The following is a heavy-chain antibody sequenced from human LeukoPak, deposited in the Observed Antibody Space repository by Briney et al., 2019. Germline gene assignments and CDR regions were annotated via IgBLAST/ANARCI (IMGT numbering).Heavy chain of an antibody. CDR2: IIPIFGTA. CDR3: ARDRYYGSGSYYKYYFDY. D-gene: IGHD3-10*01. V-gene: IGHV1-69*13. CDR1: GFTFTGYY. J-gene: IGHJ4*02. Sequence: ASVKVSCKASGFTFTGYYIHWVRQAPGQGLEWMGGIIPIFGTANYAQKFQGRVTITADESTSTAYMELSSLRSEDTAVYYCARDRYYGSGSYYKYYFDYWGPGTLVTVSS.